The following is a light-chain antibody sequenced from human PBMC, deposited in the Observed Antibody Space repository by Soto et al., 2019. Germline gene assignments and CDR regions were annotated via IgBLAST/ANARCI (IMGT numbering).Light chain of an antibody. V-gene: IGKV3-20*01. CDR3: QQDGSSPLT. CDR2: GAS. CDR1: QSVSSSY. J-gene: IGKJ4*01. Sequence: EIVLTQSPGTLSLSPGERATLSCRASQSVSSSYLAWYQQKPGQAPRLLIYGASSRATGIPDRFSGSGSGTDCTITISRLEPEDFAVYYCQQDGSSPLTFGGGTKVEIK.